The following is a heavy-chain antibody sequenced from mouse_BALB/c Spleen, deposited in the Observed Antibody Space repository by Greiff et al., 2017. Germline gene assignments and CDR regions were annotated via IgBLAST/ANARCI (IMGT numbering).Heavy chain of an antibody. CDR2: IWAGGST. CDR3: AVYYYGSSPFAY. V-gene: IGHV2-9*02. Sequence: QVQLKQSGPGLVAPSQSLSITCTVSGFSLTSYGVHWVRQPPGKGLEWLGVIWAGGSTNYYSALMSRLSISKDNSKGQVFLKMNSQQTDDTAMYYCAVYYYGSSPFAYWGQGTLVTVSA. CDR1: GFSLTSYG. D-gene: IGHD1-1*01. J-gene: IGHJ3*01.